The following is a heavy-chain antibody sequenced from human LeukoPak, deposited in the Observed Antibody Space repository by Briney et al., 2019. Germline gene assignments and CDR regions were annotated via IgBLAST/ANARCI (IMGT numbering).Heavy chain of an antibody. J-gene: IGHJ4*02. CDR2: ISAYNGNT. CDR3: ATERPVVTAIQGDY. Sequence: GASVKVSCKASGYTFTSYGISWVRQAPGQGLEWMGWISAYNGNTNYAQKLQGRVTMTTDTSTGTAYMELRSLRSDDTAVYYCATERPVVTAIQGDYWGQGTLVTVSS. D-gene: IGHD2-21*02. V-gene: IGHV1-18*01. CDR1: GYTFTSYG.